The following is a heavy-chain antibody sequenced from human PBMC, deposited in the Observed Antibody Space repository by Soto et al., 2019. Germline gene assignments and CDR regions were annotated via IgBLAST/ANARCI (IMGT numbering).Heavy chain of an antibody. V-gene: IGHV1-18*04. CDR2: ISAYNGDT. CDR3: GREWSGSYDNRGLIWFS. J-gene: IGHJ5*02. Sequence: QIQLVQSGGEVKKPGASVKVSCKASGYTFRSYGISWVRQAPGQGLEWVGWISAYNGDTHYAPKFQERLPGPTEPPKNTAYVELRSWRFDDAAVYFCGREWSGSYDNRGLIWFSWGRGSLATVPS. CDR1: GYTFRSYG. D-gene: IGHD3-22*01.